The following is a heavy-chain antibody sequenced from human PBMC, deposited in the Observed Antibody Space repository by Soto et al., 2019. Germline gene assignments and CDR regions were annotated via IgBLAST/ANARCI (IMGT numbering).Heavy chain of an antibody. D-gene: IGHD3-10*01. Sequence: PGGSLRLSCAASGFTFSSYSMNWVRQAPGKGLEWVSSISSSSYIYYADSVKGRFTISRDNAKNSLYLQMNSLRAEDTAVYYCARARGMVRGVIDAFDIWGQGTMVTVSS. J-gene: IGHJ3*02. CDR1: GFTFSSYS. V-gene: IGHV3-21*01. CDR3: ARARGMVRGVIDAFDI. CDR2: ISSSSYI.